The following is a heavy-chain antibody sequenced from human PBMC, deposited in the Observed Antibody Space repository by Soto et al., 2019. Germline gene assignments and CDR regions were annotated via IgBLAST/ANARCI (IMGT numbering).Heavy chain of an antibody. J-gene: IGHJ6*02. D-gene: IGHD3-16*01. CDR2: ISSSGDKT. CDR3: AKRGVSGYYYYGMDV. Sequence: PGGSLRLSCAASGFTFSSYSMSWVRQAPGKGLEWVSYISSSGDKTYYADSVKGRFTISRDNSKNTLFLQMNSLRVEDTAVYYCAKRGVSGYYYYGMDVWGQGTTVTVSS. V-gene: IGHV3-23*01. CDR1: GFTFSSYS.